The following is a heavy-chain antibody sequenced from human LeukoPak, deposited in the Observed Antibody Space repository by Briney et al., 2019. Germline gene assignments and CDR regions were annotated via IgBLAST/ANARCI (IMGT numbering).Heavy chain of an antibody. J-gene: IGHJ4*02. CDR3: ARQYSGYDYYFDY. D-gene: IGHD5-12*01. CDR2: IDPSASYT. CDR1: GYTFTNYW. V-gene: IGHV5-10-1*04. Sequence: GESLKISCKGPGYTFTNYWISWGRQMTGKRLEWMGRIDPSASYTNYHPSFRGQITISADKSSSTAYLHWSSLKASDTAMYFCARQYSGYDYYFDYWGQGSLVTVSS.